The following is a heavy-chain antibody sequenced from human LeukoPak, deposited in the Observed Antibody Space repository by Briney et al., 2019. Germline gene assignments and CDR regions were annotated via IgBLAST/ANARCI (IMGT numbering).Heavy chain of an antibody. V-gene: IGHV4-61*01. D-gene: IGHD7-27*01. CDR1: GGSVSSGTYF. CDR2: IHYSVTT. Sequence: SETLSLTRTVSGGSVSSGTYFWTWVRQPPGKGLEWIGHIHYSVTTNYNPSLKSRVTMSLDTSKNQFSLKLTSVTAADTAIYFCARWGTYWGQGILVTVSS. J-gene: IGHJ4*02. CDR3: ARWGTY.